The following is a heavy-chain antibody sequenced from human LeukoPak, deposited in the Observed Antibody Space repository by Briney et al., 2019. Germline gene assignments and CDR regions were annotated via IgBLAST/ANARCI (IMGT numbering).Heavy chain of an antibody. D-gene: IGHD6-19*01. J-gene: IGHJ4*02. V-gene: IGHV3-33*06. CDR3: AKDRVAGTFDY. CDR2: IWYDGSNK. Sequence: GRSLRLSCAASGSTFSSYGMHWVRQAPGKGLEWVAVIWYDGSNKYYADSVKGRFTISRDNSENTLHLQMNSLRAEDTAVYYCAKDRVAGTFDYWGQGTLVTVSS. CDR1: GSTFSSYG.